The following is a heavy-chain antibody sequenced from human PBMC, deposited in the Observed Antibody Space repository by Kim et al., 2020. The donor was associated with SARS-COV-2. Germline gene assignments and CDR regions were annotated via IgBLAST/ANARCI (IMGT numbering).Heavy chain of an antibody. J-gene: IGHJ5*02. CDR1: GGSISSGGYY. CDR3: ARGYDPGSYNWLDP. V-gene: IGHV4-31*03. CDR2: LYYSGST. Sequence: SETLSHTCTVSGGSISSGGYYWSWIRQHPGKGLEWIGYLYYSGSTYYTPSLKRRVTMSVDTSKNQFSLKLSSVTAADTSVYYCARGYDPGSYNWLDPWGPGTLGTVSS. D-gene: IGHD2-15*01.